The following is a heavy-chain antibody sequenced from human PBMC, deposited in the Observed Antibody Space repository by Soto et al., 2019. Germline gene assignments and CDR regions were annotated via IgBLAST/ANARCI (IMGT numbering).Heavy chain of an antibody. CDR2: ISGSGGST. D-gene: IGHD3-10*01. CDR3: AKDSLFTMVRGVTSYFDD. J-gene: IGHJ4*02. Sequence: PGGSLRLSCAASGFTFSSYAMSWVRQAPGKGLEWVSAISGSGGSTYYADFVKGRFTISRDNSKNTLYLQMNSLRAEDTAVYYCAKDSLFTMVRGVTSYFDDWGQGTLVTVSS. CDR1: GFTFSSYA. V-gene: IGHV3-23*01.